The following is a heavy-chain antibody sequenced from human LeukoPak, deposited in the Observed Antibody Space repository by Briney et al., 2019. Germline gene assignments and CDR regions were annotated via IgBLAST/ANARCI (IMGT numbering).Heavy chain of an antibody. CDR3: ARGYSGSYSGFDY. J-gene: IGHJ4*02. D-gene: IGHD1-26*01. Sequence: GGSLRLSRAASGFTFSSYGMHWVRQAPGKGLEWVAVIWYDGSNKYYADSVKGRFTISRDNSKNTLYLQMNSLRAEDTAVYYCARGYSGSYSGFDYWGQGTLVTVSS. CDR1: GFTFSSYG. V-gene: IGHV3-33*01. CDR2: IWYDGSNK.